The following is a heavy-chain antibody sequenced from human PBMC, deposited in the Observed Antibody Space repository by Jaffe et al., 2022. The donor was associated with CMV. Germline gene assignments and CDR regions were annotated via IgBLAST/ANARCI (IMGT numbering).Heavy chain of an antibody. V-gene: IGHV3-33*08. J-gene: IGHJ4*02. CDR2: IWYDGSNK. Sequence: QVQLVESGGGVVQPGRSLRLSCAASGFTFSSYGMHWVRQAPGKGLEWVAVIWYDGSNKYYADSVKGRFTISRDNSKNTLYLQMNSLRAEDTAVYYCARDRPSASGDGYSGLDYWGQGTLVTVSS. CDR3: ARDRPSASGDGYSGLDY. CDR1: GFTFSSYG. D-gene: IGHD2-15*01.